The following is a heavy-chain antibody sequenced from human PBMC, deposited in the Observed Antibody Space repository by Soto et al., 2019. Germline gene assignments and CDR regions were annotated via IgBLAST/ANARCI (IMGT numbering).Heavy chain of an antibody. D-gene: IGHD3-22*01. J-gene: IGHJ5*02. CDR2: IRGNGGST. V-gene: IGHV3-23*01. CDR1: GFIFSYSV. Sequence: GGSLRLSCGASGFIFSYSVMSWVRQAPGKGLEWVSSIRGNGGSTYYRDSVKGRFTISRDDSKDTLFLQMNSLRAEDTAVYYCAEISYDNSGYFSWGQGTLVTVSS. CDR3: AEISYDNSGYFS.